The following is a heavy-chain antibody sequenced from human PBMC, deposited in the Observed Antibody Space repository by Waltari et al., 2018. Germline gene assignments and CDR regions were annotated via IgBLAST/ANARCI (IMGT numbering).Heavy chain of an antibody. Sequence: QVQLVQSGAEVKKPGSSVKVSCKASGGTFSRYAISWVRQAPGQGLEWMGGIIPIFGTANYAQKFQGRVTITADESTSTAYMELSSLRSEDTAVYYCARDPGHTAMDYWYFDLWGRGTLVTVSS. CDR2: IIPIFGTA. D-gene: IGHD5-18*01. J-gene: IGHJ2*01. CDR3: ARDPGHTAMDYWYFDL. CDR1: GGTFSRYA. V-gene: IGHV1-69*01.